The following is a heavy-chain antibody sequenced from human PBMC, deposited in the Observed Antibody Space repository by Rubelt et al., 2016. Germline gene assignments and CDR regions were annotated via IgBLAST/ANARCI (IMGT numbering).Heavy chain of an antibody. D-gene: IGHD3-10*01. Sequence: QVYLQESGPGLVKPSETLSLTCNVSGYSISSGYFWGWIRQSPGKGLEYIGNIYYGGSTDYKPSLKSRITVTLDTSKNQFPLGLPPVTAAATATYYGARLNPFGSGSVRDYYYMDVWGKGTTVTVSS. V-gene: IGHV4-38-2*02. J-gene: IGHJ6*03. CDR3: ARLNPFGSGSVRDYYYMDV. CDR2: IYYGGST. CDR1: GYSISSGYF.